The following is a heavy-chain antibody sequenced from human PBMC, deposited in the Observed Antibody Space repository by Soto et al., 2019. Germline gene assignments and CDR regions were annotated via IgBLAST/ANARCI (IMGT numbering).Heavy chain of an antibody. CDR2: IIPALGTA. CDR1: GGTFSSHT. D-gene: IGHD4-17*01. V-gene: IGHV1-69*08. J-gene: IGHJ2*01. Sequence: QDQLVQSGAEVKKPGSSVKVSCKASGGTFSSHTFSWVRQAPGQGLEWMGRIIPALGTATYAQKFQGRVTITADESPTTVSMALNSLSSADPAVYYCARPDFGDYWYFDLGGRGTLVTVSS. CDR3: ARPDFGDYWYFDL.